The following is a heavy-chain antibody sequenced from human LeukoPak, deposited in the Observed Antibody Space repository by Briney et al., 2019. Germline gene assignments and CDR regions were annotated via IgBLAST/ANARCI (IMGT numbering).Heavy chain of an antibody. D-gene: IGHD6-19*01. CDR3: ASGSSGWYAGY. CDR1: GFTFSTYA. Sequence: GGSLRLSCAASGFTFSTYAMSWVRQAPGKGLEWVSSISSSSSYIYYADSVKGRFTISRDNAKNSLYLQMNSLRAEDTAVYYCASGSSGWYAGYWGQGTLVTVSS. V-gene: IGHV3-21*01. J-gene: IGHJ4*02. CDR2: ISSSSSYI.